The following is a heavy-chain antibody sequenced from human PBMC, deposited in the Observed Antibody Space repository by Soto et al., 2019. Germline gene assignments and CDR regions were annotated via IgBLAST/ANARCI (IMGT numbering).Heavy chain of an antibody. Sequence: GGSLRLSCAASGFTFSDYYMSWIRQAPGKGLEWVSYISSSGSTIYYADSVKGRFTISRDNSKNTLYLQMNSLRAEDTAVYYCARVQQLPQGRIRDYFDYWGQGTLVTVSS. CDR1: GFTFSDYY. D-gene: IGHD6-13*01. V-gene: IGHV3-11*04. CDR3: ARVQQLPQGRIRDYFDY. J-gene: IGHJ4*02. CDR2: ISSSGSTI.